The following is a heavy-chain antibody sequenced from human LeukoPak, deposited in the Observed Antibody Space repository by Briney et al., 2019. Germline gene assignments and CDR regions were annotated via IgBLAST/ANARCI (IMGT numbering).Heavy chain of an antibody. CDR1: GGSISSSSYY. J-gene: IGHJ4*02. V-gene: IGHV4-39*01. D-gene: IGHD3-22*01. CDR3: ARINYYDSSELY. Sequence: SETLSLTCTVSGGSISSSSYYWGWIHQPPGKGLEWIGSIYYSGSTYYNPSLKSRVTISVDTSKNQFSLKLSSVTAADTAVYYCARINYYDSSELYWGQGTLVTVSS. CDR2: IYYSGST.